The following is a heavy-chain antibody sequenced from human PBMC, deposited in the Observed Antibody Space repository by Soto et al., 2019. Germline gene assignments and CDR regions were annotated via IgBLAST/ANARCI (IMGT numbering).Heavy chain of an antibody. D-gene: IGHD3-10*01. V-gene: IGHV4-34*01. Sequence: SETLSLTCAVYGGSFSGYYWSWIRQPPGKGLEWIGEINHSGSTNYNPSLKSRVTISVDTSKNQFSLKLSSVTAADTAVYYCARTGVMVRGVIIRPFDYWGQGTLVTVSS. CDR3: ARTGVMVRGVIIRPFDY. J-gene: IGHJ4*02. CDR2: INHSGST. CDR1: GGSFSGYY.